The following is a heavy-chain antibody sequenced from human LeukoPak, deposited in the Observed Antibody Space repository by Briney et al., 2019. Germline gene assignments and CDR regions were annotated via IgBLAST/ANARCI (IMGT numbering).Heavy chain of an antibody. D-gene: IGHD2-21*02. CDR2: INPNSGGT. Sequence: ASVKVSCTASGGTFSSYAISWVRQAPGQGLEWMGWINPNSGGTNYAQKFQGWVTMTRDTSISTAYMELSRLRSDDTAVYYCARAAYCGGDCSTPLDYWGQGTLVTVSS. J-gene: IGHJ4*02. CDR3: ARAAYCGGDCSTPLDY. V-gene: IGHV1-2*04. CDR1: GGTFSSYA.